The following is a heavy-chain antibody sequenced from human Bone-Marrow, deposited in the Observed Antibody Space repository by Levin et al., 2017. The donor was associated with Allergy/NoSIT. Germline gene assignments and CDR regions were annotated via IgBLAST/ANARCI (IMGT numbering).Heavy chain of an antibody. Sequence: ASVKVSCKASGYTFITFDINWVRQAPGQGLEWMGWMNPNSGNTGYAQKFQGRIRMTINTSISTAYMELSSLTSEDTAVYYCAKEGDDGSGYYARWFDPWGQGTLVTVSS. D-gene: IGHD3-22*01. J-gene: IGHJ5*02. CDR2: MNPNSGNT. CDR3: AKEGDDGSGYYARWFDP. CDR1: GYTFITFD. V-gene: IGHV1-8*01.